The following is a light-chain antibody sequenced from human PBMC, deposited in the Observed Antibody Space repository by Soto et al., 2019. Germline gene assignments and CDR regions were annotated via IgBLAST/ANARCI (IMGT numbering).Light chain of an antibody. V-gene: IGKV1-5*03. J-gene: IGKJ1*01. Sequence: DVQMTQSPSTLSASVGDRVTITCRASQNIGDWLAWFQQKPGRAPKLLIYKASNLESGVPSTCSGSASGTEFTLTISSLQPADFAAYYCQQYYDYSWTFGKGTKVDIK. CDR1: QNIGDW. CDR2: KAS. CDR3: QQYYDYSWT.